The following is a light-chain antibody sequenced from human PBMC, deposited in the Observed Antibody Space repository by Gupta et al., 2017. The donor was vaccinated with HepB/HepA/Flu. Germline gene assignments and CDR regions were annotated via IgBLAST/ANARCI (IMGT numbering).Light chain of an antibody. Sequence: DMVRIKSPFSLPVPPGGRPPTSCRSIQSLLHSNGYNYLDWYLQKQGQSPQLLISLTFNRASGFPDSFSGSGSGTDFTLKISRVEAEDVGIYFCIQALQAPTFGQGTRLEIK. CDR1: QSLLHSNGYNY. CDR3: IQALQAPT. CDR2: LTF. J-gene: IGKJ5*01. V-gene: IGKV2-28*01.